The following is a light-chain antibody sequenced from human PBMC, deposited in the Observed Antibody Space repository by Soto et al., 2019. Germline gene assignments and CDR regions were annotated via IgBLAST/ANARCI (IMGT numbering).Light chain of an antibody. CDR3: QQYKSYST. J-gene: IGKJ2*01. V-gene: IGKV1-5*03. Sequence: DIQMTQSPSTLSASVGDRVTITCRASQTMSSFLSWYQQKPGKAPKLLIYKASSLESGVPSRFSGSGSETEFTLTISSLQPDDFATYYCQQYKSYSTFGQGTKLEIK. CDR2: KAS. CDR1: QTMSSF.